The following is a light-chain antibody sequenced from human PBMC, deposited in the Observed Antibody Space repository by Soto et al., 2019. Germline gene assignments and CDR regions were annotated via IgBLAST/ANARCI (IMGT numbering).Light chain of an antibody. CDR3: QQYSNYTWT. Sequence: DIQMTQSPSTLSASVGDRVTITCRASQSISNWLAWYQQKPGKAPNLLVYDASSLESGVPSRFSGSGSGTEFTLTISSLQTGDFATYYCQQYSNYTWTFGQGTKVDIK. V-gene: IGKV1-5*01. CDR1: QSISNW. CDR2: DAS. J-gene: IGKJ1*01.